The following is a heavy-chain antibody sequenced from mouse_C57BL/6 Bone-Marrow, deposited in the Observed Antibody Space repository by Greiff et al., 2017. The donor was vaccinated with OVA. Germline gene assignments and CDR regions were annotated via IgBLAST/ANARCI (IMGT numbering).Heavy chain of an antibody. D-gene: IGHD1-1*01. CDR2: IRSKSSNYAT. J-gene: IGHJ1*03. Sequence: EVMLVESGGGLVQPKGSLKLSCAASGFTFNTYAMHWVRQAPGKGLEWVARIRSKSSNYATYSADSVKDRFTISRDDSQSMLYLQMNNLKTEDTDMYYCVRDYYGSSNWYFDVWGTGTTVTVSS. CDR3: VRDYYGSSNWYFDV. V-gene: IGHV10-3*01. CDR1: GFTFNTYA.